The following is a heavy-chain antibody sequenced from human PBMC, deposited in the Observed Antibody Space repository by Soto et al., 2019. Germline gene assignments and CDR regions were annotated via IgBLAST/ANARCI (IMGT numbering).Heavy chain of an antibody. CDR2: TSCDGGDK. CDR1: GFTFSNYA. Sequence: VGSLRLSCAGTGFTFSNYAIHWVRQAPGKGLEWVAATSCDGGDKNYAASVRDRFTISRDNSQNTVFLQLNSLTAEDTAIYYCFKARERTSCYDSVILYWGQ. D-gene: IGHD2-15*01. CDR3: FKARERTSCYDSVILY. V-gene: IGHV3-30-3*01. J-gene: IGHJ4*02.